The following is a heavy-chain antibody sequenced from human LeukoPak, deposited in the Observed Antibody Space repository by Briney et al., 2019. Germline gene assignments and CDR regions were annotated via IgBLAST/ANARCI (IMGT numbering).Heavy chain of an antibody. J-gene: IGHJ4*02. V-gene: IGHV3-23*01. Sequence: GRSLRLSCAASGFTFSNYAMTWVRQAPGKGLEWVSSIIGSTGSTYYADSVKGRFTISRDISKNTLYLQMNSLRAEDTAIYYCAKDRVAAAGTSFDHWGQGTLVTVSS. CDR3: AKDRVAAAGTSFDH. CDR2: IIGSTGST. D-gene: IGHD6-13*01. CDR1: GFTFSNYA.